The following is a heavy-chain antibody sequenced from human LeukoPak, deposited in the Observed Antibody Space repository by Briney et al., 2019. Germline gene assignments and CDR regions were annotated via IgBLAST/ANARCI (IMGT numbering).Heavy chain of an antibody. CDR3: ARETLIDYAFDY. CDR1: GFIFGDHA. J-gene: IGHJ4*02. V-gene: IGHV3-49*04. D-gene: IGHD3-22*01. CDR2: IRSNRNGGTP. Sequence: GGSLRLSCTASGFIFGDHAMSWVRQAPGKGLEWVGFIRSNRNGGTPEYAASVKGRFRISRDDSRSIAYLQMNSLKIEDTAVYYCARETLIDYAFDYWGQGTLVTVSS.